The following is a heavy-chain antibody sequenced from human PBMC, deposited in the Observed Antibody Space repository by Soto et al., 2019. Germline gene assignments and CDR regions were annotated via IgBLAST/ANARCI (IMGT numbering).Heavy chain of an antibody. D-gene: IGHD1-26*01. CDR2: ISGDGINT. CDR3: ARGNLSFDFDS. V-gene: IGHV3-30*03. CDR1: GFNFGFFG. J-gene: IGHJ4*02. Sequence: QIQLVESGGAVVQPGKSLRLSCAASGFNFGFFGMHWVRKAPGKGLEWVAFISGDGINTQYADSVRGRFTLSRDYYRKTMYLQMDSLRDEDTALYYCARGNLSFDFDSWGLGTLGSVSS.